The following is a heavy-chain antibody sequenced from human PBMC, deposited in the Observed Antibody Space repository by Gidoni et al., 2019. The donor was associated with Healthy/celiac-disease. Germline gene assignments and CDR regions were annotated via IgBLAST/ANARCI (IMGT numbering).Heavy chain of an antibody. Sequence: QVQLQESGPGLVKPSQTLSLTCTVSGGSISSGDYSWSWIRQPPGKGLEWIGYIFYSGSTYYNPSLKSRVTISVDTSKNQFSLKLSSVTAADTAVYYCARAEYSSSSGLSWFDPWGQGTLVTVSS. D-gene: IGHD6-6*01. CDR3: ARAEYSSSSGLSWFDP. V-gene: IGHV4-30-4*01. J-gene: IGHJ5*02. CDR1: GGSISSGDYS. CDR2: IFYSGST.